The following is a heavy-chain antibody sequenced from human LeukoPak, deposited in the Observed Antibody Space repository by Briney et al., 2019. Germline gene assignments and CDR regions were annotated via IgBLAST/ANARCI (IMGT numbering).Heavy chain of an antibody. CDR3: AKAPVTTCRGAYCYPFDY. Sequence: SGGSLRLSCAASGFTFSSYGMSWVRQAPGKGLEGVSAISGSGGSTYYADSVKGRFTISRDSSKNTLFLQMNRLRPEDAAVHYCAKAPVTTCRGAYCYPFDYWGQGTLVTVSS. CDR1: GFTFSSYG. D-gene: IGHD2-21*01. V-gene: IGHV3-23*01. J-gene: IGHJ4*02. CDR2: ISGSGGST.